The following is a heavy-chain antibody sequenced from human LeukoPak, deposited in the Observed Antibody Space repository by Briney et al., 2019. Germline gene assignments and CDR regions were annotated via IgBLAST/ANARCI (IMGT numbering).Heavy chain of an antibody. Sequence: PGGSLRLSCAASGFTFSNYWMTWVRQAPGKGLEWVATIKQDGSEKYYVDSVKGRFTISRDNAKNSLYLQMNSLRAEDTAVYYCARGGSDYWGQGTLVTVSP. J-gene: IGHJ4*02. CDR3: ARGGSDY. CDR2: IKQDGSEK. CDR1: GFTFSNYW. V-gene: IGHV3-7*01.